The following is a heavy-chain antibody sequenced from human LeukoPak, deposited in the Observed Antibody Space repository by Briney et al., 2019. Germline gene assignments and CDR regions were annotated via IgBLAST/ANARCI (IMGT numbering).Heavy chain of an antibody. J-gene: IGHJ5*02. V-gene: IGHV3-74*01. CDR1: GFTFSSYW. CDR2: INSDGSST. D-gene: IGHD3-10*01. Sequence: GGSLRLSCAASGFTFSSYWMHWVRQAPGKGLVWVSRINSDGSSTSYADSVKGRFTISRDNAKNTLYLQMNSLRAEDTAVYYCARVGVYYGSGSYYSWFDTWGQGTLVTVSS. CDR3: ARVGVYYGSGSYYSWFDT.